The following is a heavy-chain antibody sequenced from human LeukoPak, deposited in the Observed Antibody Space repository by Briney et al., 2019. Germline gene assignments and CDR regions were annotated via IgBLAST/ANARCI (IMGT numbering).Heavy chain of an antibody. J-gene: IGHJ4*02. D-gene: IGHD6-19*01. CDR1: GFTFSSYA. CDR3: TTQWLAPDY. CDR2: ISGSGGST. V-gene: IGHV3-23*01. Sequence: GGSLRLSCAASGFTFSSYAMSWVRQAPGKGLEWVSAISGSGGSTYYADSVKGRFTISRDNSKNTLYLQMNSLKTEDTAVYYCTTQWLAPDYWGQGTLVTVSA.